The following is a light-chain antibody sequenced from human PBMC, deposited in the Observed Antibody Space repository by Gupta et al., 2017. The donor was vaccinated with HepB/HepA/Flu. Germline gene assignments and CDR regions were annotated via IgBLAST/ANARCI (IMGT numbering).Light chain of an antibody. J-gene: IGKJ3*01. V-gene: IGKV3-15*01. Sequence: TQSPASLSVSAGETITLSCRASRFVSVGVAWYAQRPGQAPRLLIYDASSRAADVPSRFTGAGFGTDFTLTITSLQSEDVGIYHCQQYDDWTRITFGPGTRVDI. CDR2: DAS. CDR1: RFVSVG. CDR3: QQYDDWTRIT.